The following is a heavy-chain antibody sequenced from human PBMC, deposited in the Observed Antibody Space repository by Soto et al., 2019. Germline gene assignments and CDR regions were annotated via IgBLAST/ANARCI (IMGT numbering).Heavy chain of an antibody. V-gene: IGHV4-59*01. Sequence: SETLSLTCTVSGSSISSYYWSWIRQPPGKGLEWIGYIYYSGSTNYNPSLKSRVTISVDTSKNQFSLKLSSVTAADTAVYYCARDNSRRVDTARRDPYYYGMDVWGQGTTVTVSS. D-gene: IGHD5-18*01. CDR2: IYYSGST. J-gene: IGHJ6*02. CDR1: GSSISSYY. CDR3: ARDNSRRVDTARRDPYYYGMDV.